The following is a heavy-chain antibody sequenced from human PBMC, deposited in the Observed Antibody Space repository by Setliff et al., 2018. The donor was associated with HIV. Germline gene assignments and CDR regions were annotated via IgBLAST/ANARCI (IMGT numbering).Heavy chain of an antibody. CDR2: IKQDGSEK. CDR3: ARLIPGRGNHAFDV. J-gene: IGHJ3*01. D-gene: IGHD2-8*01. Sequence: PGGSLRLSCAASGFTFRTFWMSWVRQAPGKELEWVANIKQDGSEKYYGASVRGRFTISRDDAKNSLYLQMNSLRAGDTAVYYCARLIPGRGNHAFDVWGQGTMVT. CDR1: GFTFRTFW. V-gene: IGHV3-7*01.